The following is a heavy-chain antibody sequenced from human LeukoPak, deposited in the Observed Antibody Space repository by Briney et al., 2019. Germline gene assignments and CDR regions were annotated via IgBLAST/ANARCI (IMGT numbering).Heavy chain of an antibody. CDR1: GFTFTNYA. CDR3: AKVGGSSWYGDY. J-gene: IGHJ4*02. CDR2: ISDSGGST. V-gene: IGHV3-23*01. D-gene: IGHD6-13*01. Sequence: GGSLRLSCAASGFTFTNYAMSWVRQAPGQGLEWVSSISDSGGSTYYADSVKGRFTISRDNSKNTLYLQMNSLRAEDTAVYYCAKVGGSSWYGDYWGQGTLVTVSS.